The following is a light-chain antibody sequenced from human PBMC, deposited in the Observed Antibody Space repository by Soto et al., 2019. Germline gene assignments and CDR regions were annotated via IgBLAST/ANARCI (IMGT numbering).Light chain of an antibody. CDR2: GAS. V-gene: IGKV3-15*01. CDR3: QQYNIWPT. CDR1: QSVSSS. Sequence: ESEMTQSPATLSASAGEKVTLSCRASQSVSSSLAWYQQKPVQAPRLLIYGASTRGTGIPARCRGSGSGTEFTLTSSRLQSEDSAVYYCQQYNIWPTFGQGTKVDIK. J-gene: IGKJ1*01.